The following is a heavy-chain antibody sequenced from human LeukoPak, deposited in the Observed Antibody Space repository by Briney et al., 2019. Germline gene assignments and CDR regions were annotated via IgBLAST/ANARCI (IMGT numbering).Heavy chain of an antibody. D-gene: IGHD2-2*02. CDR1: GFTFSSYA. CDR2: ISSSSSYI. V-gene: IGHV3-21*01. Sequence: PGGSLRLSCAASGFTFSSYAMNWVRQAPGKGLEWVSSISSSSSYIYYADSVKGRFTISRDNAKNSLYLQMNSLRAEDTAVYYCARAGGDIVVVPAAIQWFDPWGQGTLVTVSS. CDR3: ARAGGDIVVVPAAIQWFDP. J-gene: IGHJ5*02.